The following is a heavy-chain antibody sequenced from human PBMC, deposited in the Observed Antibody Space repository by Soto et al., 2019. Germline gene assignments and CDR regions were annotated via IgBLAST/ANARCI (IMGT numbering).Heavy chain of an antibody. CDR1: GGSISSYY. CDR3: ARDSLGWGYDWDY. D-gene: IGHD5-12*01. CDR2: IYTSGST. V-gene: IGHV4-4*07. J-gene: IGHJ4*02. Sequence: SETLSLTWTVSGGSISSYYWSWIRQPAGKGLEWIGRIYTSGSTNYSPSLKSRVTMSVDTSKNQCSLKLSSVAAADTAVYYCARDSLGWGYDWDYWGQGTLVTVSS.